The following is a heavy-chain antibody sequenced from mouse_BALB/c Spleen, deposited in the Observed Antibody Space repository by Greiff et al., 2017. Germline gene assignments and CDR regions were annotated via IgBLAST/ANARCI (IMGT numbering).Heavy chain of an antibody. CDR3: ARGGLYAMDY. CDR1: GYSITSDYA. V-gene: IGHV3-2*02. Sequence: DVQLQESGPGLVKPSQSLSLTCTVTGYSITSDYAWNWILQFPGNKLEWMGYISYSGSTSYNPSLKSRISITRDTSKNQFFLQLNSVTTEDTATYYCARGGLYAMDYWGQGTSVTVSS. J-gene: IGHJ4*01. CDR2: ISYSGST.